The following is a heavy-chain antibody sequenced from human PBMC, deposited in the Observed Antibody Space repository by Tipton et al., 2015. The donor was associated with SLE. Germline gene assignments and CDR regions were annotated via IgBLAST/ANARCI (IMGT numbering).Heavy chain of an antibody. J-gene: IGHJ4*02. CDR3: ASLVVVPAATGDY. CDR2: ISSSSSTI. V-gene: IGHV3-48*01. Sequence: SLRLSCAASGFTFSSYSMNWVRQAPGKGLEWVSYISSSSSTIYYADSVKGRSTISRDNAKNSLYLQMNSLRAEDTAVYYCASLVVVPAATGDYWGQGTLVTVSS. CDR1: GFTFSSYS. D-gene: IGHD2-2*01.